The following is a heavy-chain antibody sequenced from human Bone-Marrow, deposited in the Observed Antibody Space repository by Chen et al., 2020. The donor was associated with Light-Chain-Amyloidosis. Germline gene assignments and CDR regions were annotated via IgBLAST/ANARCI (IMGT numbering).Heavy chain of an antibody. CDR1: GGSFSGYY. Sequence: QVQLQQWGAGLLKPSETLSLPCAVYGGSFSGYYWSWIRQPPGKGLEWIGEINHSGSTNYNPSLKSRVTISVDTSKNQFSLKLSSVTAADTAVYYCARGSPIVVVPAAQEVGAFDIWGQGTMVTVSS. CDR2: INHSGST. J-gene: IGHJ3*02. CDR3: ARGSPIVVVPAAQEVGAFDI. D-gene: IGHD2-2*01. V-gene: IGHV4-34*01.